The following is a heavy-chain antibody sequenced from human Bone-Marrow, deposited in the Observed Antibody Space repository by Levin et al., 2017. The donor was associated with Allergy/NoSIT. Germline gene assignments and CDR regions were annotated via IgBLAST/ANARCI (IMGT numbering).Heavy chain of an antibody. J-gene: IGHJ6*03. CDR1: GGTFSSHG. D-gene: IGHD2-15*01. CDR2: IIPIFGPP. CDR3: ARLTGDCSGGACLSRYFYYYMDV. V-gene: IGHV1-69*01. Sequence: LGESLKISCKASGGTFSSHGIAWVRQAPGQGLEWMGGIIPIFGPPNYAQKFQGRVTISADESTNTAYMELSSLRSDDPAVFYCARLTGDCSGGACLSRYFYYYMDVWGKGTTVTVSS.